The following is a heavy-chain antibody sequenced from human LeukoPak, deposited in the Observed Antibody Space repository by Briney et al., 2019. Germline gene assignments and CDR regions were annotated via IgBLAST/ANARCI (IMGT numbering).Heavy chain of an antibody. CDR1: GYSISSGHY. D-gene: IGHD3-22*01. Sequence: SETLSLTCTVSGYSISSGHYWGWIRQPPGKGLEWIGSMYHSGSTYYNPPLKSRVTISEDTSKNQFSLRLRSVTAADTAVYYCARHVRTLKWYYYDSSGYYGNWFDPWGQGTLVTVSS. J-gene: IGHJ5*02. V-gene: IGHV4-38-2*02. CDR3: ARHVRTLKWYYYDSSGYYGNWFDP. CDR2: MYHSGST.